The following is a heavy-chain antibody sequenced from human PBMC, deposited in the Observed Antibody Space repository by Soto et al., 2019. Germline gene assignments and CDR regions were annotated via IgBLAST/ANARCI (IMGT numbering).Heavy chain of an antibody. V-gene: IGHV3-53*01. D-gene: IGHD3-22*01. CDR2: IFSGGNR. CDR1: GFTVSGTY. J-gene: IGHJ3*02. CDR3: ASPRGIVGAFNI. Sequence: PSETLRLSCAASGFTVSGTYMIWVRQAPGKGPESVSVIFSGGNRYYADSVKGRFTISRDNSKNTLYLQMNSLRVEETAVYYCASPRGIVGAFNIWGQGTMVTVSS.